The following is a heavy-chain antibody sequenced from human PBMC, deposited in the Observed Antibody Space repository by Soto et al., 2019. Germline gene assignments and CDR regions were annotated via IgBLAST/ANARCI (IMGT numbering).Heavy chain of an antibody. D-gene: IGHD2-21*02. Sequence: QVQLEQSGAEVKEPGASVKVSCKASGYTFSNHYIHWVRQVPGQGLEWMGVIRPETGSTNYAEKFQGRLTMTRDTSTNTVHLELSSLRSEDTALFYCAREVKVTGIVFDYWGQGTLVTVSS. CDR3: AREVKVTGIVFDY. J-gene: IGHJ4*02. V-gene: IGHV1-46*01. CDR1: GYTFSNHY. CDR2: IRPETGST.